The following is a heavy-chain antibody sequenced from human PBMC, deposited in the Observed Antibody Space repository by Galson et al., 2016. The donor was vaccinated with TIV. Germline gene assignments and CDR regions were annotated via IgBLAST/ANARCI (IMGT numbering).Heavy chain of an antibody. CDR3: ARPGLLHDYDGSDYYYDYYYYGLEV. D-gene: IGHD3-22*01. V-gene: IGHV3-33*01. CDR2: IRYDEINK. J-gene: IGHJ6*02. CDR1: GFTFSTYG. Sequence: SLRLSCAASGFTFSTYGIHWVRQAPGKGLEWVAVIRYDEINKYYADSVRGRFTISRDNSKNTVYLQMNNLRAEDTAVYYCARPGLLHDYDGSDYYYDYYYYGLEVWGQGTTVTVSS.